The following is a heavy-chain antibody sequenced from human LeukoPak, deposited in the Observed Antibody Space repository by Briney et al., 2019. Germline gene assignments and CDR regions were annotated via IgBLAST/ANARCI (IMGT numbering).Heavy chain of an antibody. V-gene: IGHV6-1*01. CDR2: TYYRSTWYN. CDR3: ARKLTQYDCFDP. J-gene: IGHJ5*02. Sequence: SQTLSLTCAISGDSVSSNSVTWNWIRQSPSRGLEWLGRTYYRSTWYNDYAVSVRGRITVNPDTSRNQFSLHLNSVTPEDTAVYYCARKLTQYDCFDPRGQGILVTVSS. CDR1: GDSVSSNSVT. D-gene: IGHD1-1*01.